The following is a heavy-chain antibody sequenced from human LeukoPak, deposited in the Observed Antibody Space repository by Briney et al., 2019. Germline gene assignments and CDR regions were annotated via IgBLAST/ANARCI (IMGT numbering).Heavy chain of an antibody. CDR1: GGSISSYY. D-gene: IGHD3-22*01. J-gene: IGHJ4*02. V-gene: IGHV4-59*01. Sequence: SETLSLPCTVSGGSISSYYWSWIRQPPGKGLEWIGYIYYSGSTNYNPSLKSRVTISVDTSKNQFSLKLSSVTAADTAVYYCARVYDSRGYPIGYWGQGTLVTVSS. CDR3: ARVYDSRGYPIGY. CDR2: IYYSGST.